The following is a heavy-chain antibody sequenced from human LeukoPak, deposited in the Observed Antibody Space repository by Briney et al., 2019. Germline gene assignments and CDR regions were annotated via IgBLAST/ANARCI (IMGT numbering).Heavy chain of an antibody. CDR2: INRDGDTT. J-gene: IGHJ4*02. CDR1: GFTFSGYW. D-gene: IGHD4-17*01. V-gene: IGHV3-74*01. Sequence: TGGSLRLSCAASGFTFSGYWMHWVRQAPGKGLVWVSNINRDGDTTTYADSVKGRFTIARDNAKSTLYLQMNSLRAEDTAVYYCARETDSGDYGPDYWGQGTLVTVSS. CDR3: ARETDSGDYGPDY.